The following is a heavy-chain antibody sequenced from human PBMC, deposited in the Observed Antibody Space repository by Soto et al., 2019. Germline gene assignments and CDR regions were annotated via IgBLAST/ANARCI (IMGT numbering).Heavy chain of an antibody. Sequence: QLQLQESGSGLVKPSQTLSLTCAVSGGSISSGGYSWYWIRQPPGKGLEWIGYIYHSGSTYYNPFLKTRVTISVDRSKNQFSLKLSYVTAAETAVYYSARGQTTVTTLDYWGHGTLVTVS. D-gene: IGHD4-17*01. CDR1: GGSISSGGYS. J-gene: IGHJ4*01. V-gene: IGHV4-30-2*01. CDR2: IYHSGST. CDR3: ARGQTTVTTLDY.